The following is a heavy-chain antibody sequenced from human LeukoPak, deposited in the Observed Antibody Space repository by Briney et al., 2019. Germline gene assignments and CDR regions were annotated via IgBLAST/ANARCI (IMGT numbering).Heavy chain of an antibody. CDR3: ARLIICRARYCDPRAGQRGFDS. CDR2: IYHSGSA. J-gene: IGHJ4*02. D-gene: IGHD3-9*01. V-gene: IGHV4-39*01. Sequence: SETLPLTRTVSGDSMTLSTYYWGWIRQPPGMGLEWIGLIYHSGSAYYNPSLESRVSISVDTSKGQFSLRLTSVAAADTALYYCARLIICRARYCDPRAGQRGFDSWGQGALVLVSS. CDR1: GDSMTLSTYY.